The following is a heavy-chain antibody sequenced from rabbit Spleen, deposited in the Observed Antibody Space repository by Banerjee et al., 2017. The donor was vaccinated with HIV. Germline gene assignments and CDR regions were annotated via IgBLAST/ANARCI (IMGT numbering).Heavy chain of an antibody. V-gene: IGHV1S47*01. J-gene: IGHJ2*01. D-gene: IGHD1-1*01. CDR1: GFDFSGYG. CDR2: IDPLFGNT. CDR3: ARNYVNTFDP. Sequence: QTQLVESGGGLVQPGGSLKLSCKASGFDFSGYGMSWVRQAPGKGLEWIGYIDPLFGNTYYASWVNGRFTISSHNAQNTLYLQLNSLTAADTATYFCARNYVNTFDPWGPGTLVTVS.